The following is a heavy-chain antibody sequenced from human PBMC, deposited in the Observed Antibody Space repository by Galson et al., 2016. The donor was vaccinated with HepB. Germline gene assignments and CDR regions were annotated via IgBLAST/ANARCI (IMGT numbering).Heavy chain of an antibody. CDR3: AKVQTVNTARIAFDA. V-gene: IGHV4-39*02. D-gene: IGHD5-18*01. CDR1: GGSISSSSYY. J-gene: IGHJ4*02. CDR2: IYYSGST. Sequence: SETLSLTCTVSGGSISSSSYYWGWIRQPPGKGLEWIGSIYYSGSTYYNPSLKSRATISLDTSKNHFSLKLRSVTAADTAVYYCAKVQTVNTARIAFDAWGQGTLVTVSS.